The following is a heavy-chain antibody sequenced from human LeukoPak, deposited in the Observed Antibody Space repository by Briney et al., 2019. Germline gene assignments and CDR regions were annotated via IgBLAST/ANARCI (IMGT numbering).Heavy chain of an antibody. CDR2: IYDSGST. Sequence: SETLSLTCTVSGGSISSSSYYWGWIRQPPGKGLEWIGTIYDSGSTYYNPSLKSRVTISVDTSKNQFSLNLSSVTAADTAVYYCARGPYSWLAGSPSAGFDYWGQGTLVTVSS. CDR3: ARGPYSWLAGSPSAGFDY. D-gene: IGHD6-19*01. J-gene: IGHJ4*02. CDR1: GGSISSSSYY. V-gene: IGHV4-39*01.